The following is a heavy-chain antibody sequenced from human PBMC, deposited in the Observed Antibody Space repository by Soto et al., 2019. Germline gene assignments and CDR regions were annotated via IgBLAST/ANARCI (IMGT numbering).Heavy chain of an antibody. CDR2: IYYPGNANYKPSSGST. CDR3: AIRAQGRGTAFGS. D-gene: IGHD1-1*01. Sequence: PSETLSLTCTVSGGSIRSSYWSWIRQPPGKGLEWIGYIYYPGNANYKPSSGSTNYNSSLKSRVTISVDASKNQFSLKLSSVTAADTAVYYCAIRAQGRGTAFGSWGQGTQVTVSS. J-gene: IGHJ4*02. V-gene: IGHV4-59*01. CDR1: GGSIRSSY.